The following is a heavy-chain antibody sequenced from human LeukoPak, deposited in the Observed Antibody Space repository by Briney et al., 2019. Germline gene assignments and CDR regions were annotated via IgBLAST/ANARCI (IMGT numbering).Heavy chain of an antibody. V-gene: IGHV4-61*10. D-gene: IGHD6-13*01. CDR3: ARDSSSWQH. J-gene: IGHJ1*01. Sequence: SETLSLTCTVSGGSIGSSSYYWSWIRQPAGKGLEWIGRIYFSGSTNYNPSLRSRVTISVDTSKNHFSLKLSSVTAADTAVYYCARDSSSWQHWGQGTLVTVSS. CDR2: IYFSGST. CDR1: GGSIGSSSYY.